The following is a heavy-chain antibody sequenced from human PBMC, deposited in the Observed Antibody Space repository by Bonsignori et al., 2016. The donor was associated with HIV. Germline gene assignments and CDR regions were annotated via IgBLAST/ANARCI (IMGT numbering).Heavy chain of an antibody. V-gene: IGHV3-49*04. CDR1: GFTFGDYA. Sequence: GESLKISCTASGFTFGDYAMSWVRQAPGKGLEWVGFIRSKAYGGTTEYAASVKGRFTISRDDSKSIAYLQMNSLKTEDTAVYYCTRGPCVTMVRGVPEGDAFDIWGQGTMVTVSS. CDR3: TRGPCVTMVRGVPEGDAFDI. J-gene: IGHJ3*02. D-gene: IGHD3-10*01. CDR2: IRSKAYGGTT.